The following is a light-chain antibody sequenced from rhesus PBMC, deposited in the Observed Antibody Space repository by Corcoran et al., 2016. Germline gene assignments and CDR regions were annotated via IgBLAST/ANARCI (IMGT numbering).Light chain of an antibody. Sequence: SYDLTQPPSVSVSPGQTARITCGGDNIGSKYVHWYQQRPPQAPVVVIYYDSERPSGIPERFSGSKSGNTATLTISGVEAGDEADYYCQVGDSSSDHSVFGSGTKLTVL. J-gene: IGLJ6*01. CDR2: YDS. CDR1: NIGSKY. CDR3: QVGDSSSDHSV. V-gene: IGLV3-36*02.